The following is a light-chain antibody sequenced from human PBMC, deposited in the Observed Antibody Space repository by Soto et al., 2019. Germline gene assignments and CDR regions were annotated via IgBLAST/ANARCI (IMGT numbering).Light chain of an antibody. CDR1: RSVDIN. J-gene: IGKJ5*01. Sequence: EIVMTQSPATLSLSPGERAPLSCRASRSVDINLAWYQQKPGQPPSILIFAASTRAAGVPARFSGSGSGTEFTLTISSLQSEDFAVYYCQQYNQWPPITFGQGTRLEIK. CDR2: AAS. CDR3: QQYNQWPPIT. V-gene: IGKV3-15*01.